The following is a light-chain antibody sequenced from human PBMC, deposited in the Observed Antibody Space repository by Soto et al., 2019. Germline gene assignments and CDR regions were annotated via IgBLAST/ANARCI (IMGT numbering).Light chain of an antibody. V-gene: IGLV1-44*01. J-gene: IGLJ1*01. CDR2: ANN. Sequence: QTVPTQPPSASATPGQRVTISCSGSSSNIGSNTVNWYQQLPGTAPKLLIHANNQRPSGVPDRFSGSKSGTSASLAISWLQSEEADYYCAAWDDSLNGYVFGTGTKV. CDR1: SSNIGSNT. CDR3: AAWDDSLNGYV.